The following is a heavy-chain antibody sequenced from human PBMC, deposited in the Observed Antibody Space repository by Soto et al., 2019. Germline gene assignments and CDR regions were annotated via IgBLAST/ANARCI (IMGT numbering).Heavy chain of an antibody. CDR2: MSYDGSNE. D-gene: IGHD3-9*01. CDR3: AQSPSLTQRGCFDY. Sequence: QPGGSLRLSCAASGFIFSTYVIHWVRQAPGKGPKWVATMSYDGSNEYYADSVQGRFTISRDNSKNTLYLQMNSLTIEDTAMYYCAQSPSLTQRGCFDYWGQGA. J-gene: IGHJ4*02. V-gene: IGHV3-30*18. CDR1: GFIFSTYV.